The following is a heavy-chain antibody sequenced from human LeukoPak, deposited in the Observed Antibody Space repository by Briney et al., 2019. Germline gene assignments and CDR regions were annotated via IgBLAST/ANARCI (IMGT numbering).Heavy chain of an antibody. V-gene: IGHV3-30-3*01. CDR1: GFTFDDYA. J-gene: IGHJ4*02. CDR3: ARAYY. CDR2: ISYDGSNK. Sequence: GGSLRLSCAASGFTFDDYAMHWVRQAPGKGLEWVAVISYDGSNKYYADSVKGRFTISRDNSKNTLYLQMNSLRAEDTAVYYCARAYYWGQGTLVTVSS.